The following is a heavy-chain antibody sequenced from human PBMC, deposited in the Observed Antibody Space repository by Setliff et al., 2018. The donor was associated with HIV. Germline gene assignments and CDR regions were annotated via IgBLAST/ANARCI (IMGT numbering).Heavy chain of an antibody. D-gene: IGHD5-12*01. J-gene: IGHJ4*02. Sequence: PSETLSLTCNVSGVSMSSHYWSWIRQAPGQPPNKGLEWIGNIYYSGTTNYNPSPESRVTISIDTSKSQFSLKLTSVTTADTAMYYCAGRGGYNDWYFDYWGQGALVTVSS. CDR1: GVSMSSHY. CDR2: IYYSGTT. V-gene: IGHV4-59*11. CDR3: AGRGGYNDWYFDY.